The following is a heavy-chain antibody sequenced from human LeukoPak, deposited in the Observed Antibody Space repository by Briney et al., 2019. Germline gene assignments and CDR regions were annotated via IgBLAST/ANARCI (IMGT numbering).Heavy chain of an antibody. V-gene: IGHV3-11*01. Sequence: GGSLRLSCAASGFIFSDDYMTWVRQAPGKGLEPISYITNGGSGIFYADSVKDRFTISRDNAKNSLYLHMSSLRVEDTAVYYCARERGSSWFYQAFDLWGQGALVIVSS. D-gene: IGHD6-13*01. CDR3: ARERGSSWFYQAFDL. CDR2: ITNGGSGI. J-gene: IGHJ4*02. CDR1: GFIFSDDY.